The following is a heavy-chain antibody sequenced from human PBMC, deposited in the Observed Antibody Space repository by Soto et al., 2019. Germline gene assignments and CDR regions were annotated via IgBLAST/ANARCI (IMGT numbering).Heavy chain of an antibody. Sequence: SETLSLTCTVSGGSVSSGSYYWSWILHPPGKGLEWIGYIYYSGSTNYNPSLKSRVTISVDTSKNQFSLKLSSVTAADTAVYYCAREGAAPYYYYGMDVWGQGTTVTVSS. CDR2: IYYSGST. D-gene: IGHD6-6*01. J-gene: IGHJ6*02. CDR3: AREGAAPYYYYGMDV. CDR1: GGSVSSGSYY. V-gene: IGHV4-61*01.